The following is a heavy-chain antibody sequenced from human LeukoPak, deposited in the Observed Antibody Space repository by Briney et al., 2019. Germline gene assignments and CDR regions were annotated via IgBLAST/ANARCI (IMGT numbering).Heavy chain of an antibody. CDR2: IIPIFGTA. Sequence: SVKVSCKASGGTFSSYAISWVPQAPGQGLEWMGGIIPIFGTANYAQKFQGRVTITADESTSTAYMELSSLRSEDTAVYYCARANPLSSPPVYYYYYGMDVWGKGTTVTVSS. D-gene: IGHD2-2*01. CDR1: GGTFSSYA. V-gene: IGHV1-69*01. J-gene: IGHJ6*04. CDR3: ARANPLSSPPVYYYYYGMDV.